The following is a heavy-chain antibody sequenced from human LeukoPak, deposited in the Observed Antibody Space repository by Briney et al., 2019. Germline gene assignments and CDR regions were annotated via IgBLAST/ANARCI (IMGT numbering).Heavy chain of an antibody. V-gene: IGHV4-34*01. CDR3: ARPFEMYYYDSSGYLYY. CDR2: INHSGST. CDR1: GGPFSGYY. Sequence: PSETLSLTCAVYGGPFSGYYWSWIRQPPGKGLEWIGEINHSGSTNYNPSLKSRVTISVDTSKNQFSLKLSSVTAADTAVYYCARPFEMYYYDSSGYLYYWGQGTLVTVSS. J-gene: IGHJ4*02. D-gene: IGHD3-22*01.